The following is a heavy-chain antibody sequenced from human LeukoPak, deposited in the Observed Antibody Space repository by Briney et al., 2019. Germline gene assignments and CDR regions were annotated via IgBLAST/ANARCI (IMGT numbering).Heavy chain of an antibody. V-gene: IGHV3-66*01. CDR3: ARASQWLAFDY. J-gene: IGHJ4*02. D-gene: IGHD6-19*01. Sequence: GGSLRLSCAAYGFTVSSNYMSWVRQAQGKGLEWVSVIYNGGSTKYADSVKGRFTISRDNSENTLYLQMNSLRDEDTAVYFCARASQWLAFDYWGQGTLVTVSS. CDR2: IYNGGST. CDR1: GFTVSSNY.